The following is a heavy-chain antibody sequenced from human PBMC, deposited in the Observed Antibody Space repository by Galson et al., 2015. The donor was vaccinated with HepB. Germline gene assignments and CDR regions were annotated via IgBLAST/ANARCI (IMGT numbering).Heavy chain of an antibody. J-gene: IGHJ1*01. D-gene: IGHD3-10*01. V-gene: IGHV1-69*13. CDR2: IVAIFDRA. Sequence: SVKVSCKVSGASFSTNAISWVRQAPGQGPEWMGGIVAIFDRANYAQKFRGRVTITADEYTSTAYMEISGLRSEDTAVYYCTREFRAGNFQHWGQGTLVTVSS. CDR3: TREFRAGNFQH. CDR1: GASFSTNA.